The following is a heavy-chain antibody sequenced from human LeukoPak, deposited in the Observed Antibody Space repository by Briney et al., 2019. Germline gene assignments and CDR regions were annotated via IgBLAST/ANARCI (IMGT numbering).Heavy chain of an antibody. CDR3: ARLPDISGWPFDY. CDR2: IRHSGST. J-gene: IGHJ4*02. V-gene: IGHV4-59*01. Sequence: PSETLSLTCTASDDSINRDFWTWIRQPPGKGLEWIGYIRHSGSTEYNPSLQNRVTISIDRSKNQFSLRLTSVTAADTAIYYCARLPDISGWPFDYWGQGMLVTVSS. CDR1: DDSINRDF. D-gene: IGHD6-19*01.